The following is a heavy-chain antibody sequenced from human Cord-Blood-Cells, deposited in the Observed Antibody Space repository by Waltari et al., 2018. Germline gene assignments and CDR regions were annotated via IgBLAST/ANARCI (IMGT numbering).Heavy chain of an antibody. J-gene: IGHJ6*03. D-gene: IGHD3-3*01. Sequence: VQLVQSGAEVKKPGESLKISCKGSGYSFTSYWIGWVRQKPGNGLEWMGIIYHGDSDTRYSPSFQGQVTISADKSISTAYLQWSSLKASDTAMYYCARHSEYYDFWSGYPTYMDVWGKGTTVTVSS. V-gene: IGHV5-51*01. CDR3: ARHSEYYDFWSGYPTYMDV. CDR2: IYHGDSDT. CDR1: GYSFTSYW.